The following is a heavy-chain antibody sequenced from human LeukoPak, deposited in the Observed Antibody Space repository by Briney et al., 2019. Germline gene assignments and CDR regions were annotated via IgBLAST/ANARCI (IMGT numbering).Heavy chain of an antibody. Sequence: SETLSLTCNVSGGSISSYYWSWIRQPPGKGLEWIGYIYYSGSTNYHPSLKSRVTISVDTSKNQFSLKLSSVTAADTAVYYCASQIPYYYDSSGYNFQHWGQGTLVTVSS. CDR2: IYYSGST. CDR1: GGSISSYY. CDR3: ASQIPYYYDSSGYNFQH. J-gene: IGHJ1*01. D-gene: IGHD3-22*01. V-gene: IGHV4-59*01.